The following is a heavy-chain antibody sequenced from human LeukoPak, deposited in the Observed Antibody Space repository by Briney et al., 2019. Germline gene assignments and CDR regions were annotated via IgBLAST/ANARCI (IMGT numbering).Heavy chain of an antibody. CDR3: ARGRNSNRAYYYYYMDV. D-gene: IGHD4-11*01. CDR1: GYTFTGYY. Sequence: GASVKVSCKASGYTFTGYYMHWVRQAPGQGLEWMGWINPNSGNTGYAQKFQGRVTMTRNTSISTAYMELSSLRSEDTAVYYCARGRNSNRAYYYYYMDVWGKGTTVTVSS. J-gene: IGHJ6*03. V-gene: IGHV1-8*02. CDR2: INPNSGNT.